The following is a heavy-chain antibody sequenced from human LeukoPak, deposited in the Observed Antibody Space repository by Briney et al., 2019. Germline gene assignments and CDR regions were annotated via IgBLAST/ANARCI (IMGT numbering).Heavy chain of an antibody. J-gene: IGHJ4*02. Sequence: GGSLRLSCAASGFTFSSHNMKWVRQAPGKGLEWVSSISSRSSYIFYADSVKGRFTISRDNAKKSLYLQMNSLRAEDTAVYYCASGVNYFDYWGQGTLVTVSS. CDR3: ASGVNYFDY. CDR1: GFTFSSHN. CDR2: ISSRSSYI. D-gene: IGHD3-3*01. V-gene: IGHV3-21*01.